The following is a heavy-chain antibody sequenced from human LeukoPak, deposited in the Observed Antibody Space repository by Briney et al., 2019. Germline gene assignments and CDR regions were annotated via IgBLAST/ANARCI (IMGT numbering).Heavy chain of an antibody. J-gene: IGHJ3*02. D-gene: IGHD1-26*01. CDR1: GGTFSSYA. Sequence: ASVKVSCKASGGTFSSYAISWVRQAPGQGLEWMGRIIPILGIANYAQKFQGRVTITADKSTSTAYMELSSLRSEDTAVYYCARPGGAYSSYAFDIWGQGTMVTVSS. V-gene: IGHV1-69*04. CDR2: IIPILGIA. CDR3: ARPGGAYSSYAFDI.